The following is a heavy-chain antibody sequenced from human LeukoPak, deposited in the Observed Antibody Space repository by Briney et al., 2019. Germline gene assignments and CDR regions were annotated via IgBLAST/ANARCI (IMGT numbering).Heavy chain of an antibody. V-gene: IGHV3-21*01. CDR3: ARDAKGLGYFDY. D-gene: IGHD6-6*01. CDR2: ISSSSSYI. CDR1: GFTFSSYN. Sequence: GGSLRLSCAASGFTFSSYNMNWVRQAPGKGLEWVSFISSSSSYIYYADSVKGRFTISRDNAKNSLYLQMNNLRAEDTSVYYCARDAKGLGYFDYWGQGTLVTVSS. J-gene: IGHJ4*02.